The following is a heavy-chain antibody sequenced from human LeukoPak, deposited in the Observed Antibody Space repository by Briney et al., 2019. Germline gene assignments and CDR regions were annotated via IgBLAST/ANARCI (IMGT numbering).Heavy chain of an antibody. CDR2: IYPGDSDT. D-gene: IGHD5-18*01. V-gene: IGHV5-51*01. Sequence: GESLKISCKGSGYSFTSYWIGWVRQMPGKGLEWMGIIYPGDSDTRYGPSFQGQVAISADKSISTAYLQWSSLKASDTAMYYCARYSYPTGHYYYGMDVWGQGTTVTVSS. CDR3: ARYSYPTGHYYYGMDV. J-gene: IGHJ6*02. CDR1: GYSFTSYW.